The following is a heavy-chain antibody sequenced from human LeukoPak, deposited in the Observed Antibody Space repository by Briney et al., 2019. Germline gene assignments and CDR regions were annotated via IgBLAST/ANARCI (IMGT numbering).Heavy chain of an antibody. CDR2: INPSGGST. CDR3: ARTTYYYGSGSYHPYGY. J-gene: IGHJ4*02. CDR1: GYTFTSYY. D-gene: IGHD3-10*01. V-gene: IGHV1-46*01. Sequence: ASVKVSCKASGYTFTSYYMHWVRQAPGQGLEWMGIINPSGGSTSYAQTFQGRVTMTRDTSTSTVYMELSSLRSEDTAMYYCARTTYYYGSGSYHPYGYWGQGTLVTVSS.